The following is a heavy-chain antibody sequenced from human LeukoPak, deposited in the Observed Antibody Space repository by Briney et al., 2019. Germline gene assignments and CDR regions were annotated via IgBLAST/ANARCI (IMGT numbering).Heavy chain of an antibody. CDR2: IRPTDGAT. D-gene: IGHD3-16*02. Sequence: ASVKVSCKASGYIFTDHFFHWVRQAPGQGLEWMGWIRPTDGATRVAQKFQGRVTLTRDTSISTVYMEMSGLRFDDTAMYYCARGRYSYDYWGQGTLVTVSS. J-gene: IGHJ4*02. V-gene: IGHV1-2*02. CDR1: GYIFTDHF. CDR3: ARGRYSYDY.